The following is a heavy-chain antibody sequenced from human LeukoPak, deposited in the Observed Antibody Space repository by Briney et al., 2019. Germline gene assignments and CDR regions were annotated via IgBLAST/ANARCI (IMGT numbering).Heavy chain of an antibody. J-gene: IGHJ6*03. V-gene: IGHV1-69*05. Sequence: ASVKVSCKASGGTFSCYAISWVRQAPGQGLEWMGGIIPIFGTANYAQKFQGRVTITTDESTSTAYMELSSLRSEDTAVYYCARDRWGIAARPGQYYYYYMDVWGKGTTVTVSS. CDR2: IIPIFGTA. CDR1: GGTFSCYA. D-gene: IGHD6-6*01. CDR3: ARDRWGIAARPGQYYYYYMDV.